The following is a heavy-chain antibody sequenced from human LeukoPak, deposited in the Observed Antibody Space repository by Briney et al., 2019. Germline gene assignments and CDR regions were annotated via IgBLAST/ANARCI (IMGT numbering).Heavy chain of an antibody. J-gene: IGHJ4*02. Sequence: ASVRVSCKASGGTFSSYAISWVRQAPGQGLEWMGRIIPIFGIANYAQKFQGRVTITADKSTSTAYMELSSLRSEDTAVYYCAREYDSSGYPQRLDYWGQGTLVTVSS. CDR1: GGTFSSYA. V-gene: IGHV1-69*04. CDR3: AREYDSSGYPQRLDY. D-gene: IGHD3-22*01. CDR2: IIPIFGIA.